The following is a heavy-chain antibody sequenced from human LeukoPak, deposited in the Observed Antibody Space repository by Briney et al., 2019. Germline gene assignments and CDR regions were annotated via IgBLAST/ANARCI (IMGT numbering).Heavy chain of an antibody. J-gene: IGHJ2*01. CDR1: GYTFTSYG. CDR2: ISAYNGNT. Sequence: ASVKVSCKASGYTFTSYGISWVRQAPGQGLEWMGWISAYNGNTNYAQKLQGRVTMTTDTSTSTAYMELRSLRSDDTAVYYCARVTMIVVVITGDWYFDLWGRGTVVTVSS. D-gene: IGHD3-22*01. V-gene: IGHV1-18*01. CDR3: ARVTMIVVVITGDWYFDL.